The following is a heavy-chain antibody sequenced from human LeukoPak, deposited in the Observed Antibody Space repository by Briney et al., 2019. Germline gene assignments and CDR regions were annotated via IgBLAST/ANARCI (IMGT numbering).Heavy chain of an antibody. CDR3: AKMQGYFDL. CDR2: ISSRSDYI. J-gene: IGHJ2*01. Sequence: GGSLRLSCAASGFSFSTYSINWVRQAPGKGLEWVSSISSRSDYIYYADSVKGRFTISRNNSKNTLYLQMNSLSAEDTAVYYCAKMQGYFDLWGRGTLVTVSS. V-gene: IGHV3-21*04. CDR1: GFSFSTYS.